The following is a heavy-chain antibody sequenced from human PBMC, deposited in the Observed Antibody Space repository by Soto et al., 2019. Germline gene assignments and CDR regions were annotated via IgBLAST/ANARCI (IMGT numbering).Heavy chain of an antibody. CDR2: IDPEDGET. CDR1: GYTLTELS. V-gene: IGHV1-24*01. J-gene: IGHJ4*02. CDR3: ARDELGDYYDSSGYYSE. Sequence: GASVKVSCKVSGYTLTELSMHWVRQAPGKGLEWMGGIDPEDGETIYAQKLQGRVTMTTDTSTDTAYMELRSLRSDDTAVYYCARDELGDYYDSSGYYSEWGQGTLVTVSS. D-gene: IGHD3-22*01.